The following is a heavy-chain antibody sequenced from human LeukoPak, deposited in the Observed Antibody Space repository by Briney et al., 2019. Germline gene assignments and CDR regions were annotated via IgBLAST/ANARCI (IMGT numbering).Heavy chain of an antibody. V-gene: IGHV4-30-4*07. CDR1: GGSISSGGYS. CDR2: IYYSGST. CDR3: SVGSGRDNYFDY. D-gene: IGHD3-10*01. Sequence: PSETLSLTCAVSGGSISSGGYSWSWIRQPPGKGLEWIGYIYYSGSTYYNPSLKSRVTISVDTSKNQFSLKLSSVTAADTAVYYCSVGSGRDNYFDYWGQGTLVTVSS. J-gene: IGHJ4*02.